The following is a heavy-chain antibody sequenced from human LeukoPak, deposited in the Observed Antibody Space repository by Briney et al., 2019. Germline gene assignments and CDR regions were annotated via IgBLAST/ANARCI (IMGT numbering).Heavy chain of an antibody. D-gene: IGHD3-22*01. CDR2: IKSKSDGGTT. CDR1: GFTFSNAW. CDR3: TTGSYYDTTDY. Sequence: GGSLRLSCAASGFTFSNAWMSWVRQAPGKGLEWVGRIKSKSDGGTTDYAAPVEGRFTISRDDSKNTLYLQMNSLKPEDTAVYYCTTGSYYDTTDYWGQGTLLTVSS. V-gene: IGHV3-15*01. J-gene: IGHJ4*02.